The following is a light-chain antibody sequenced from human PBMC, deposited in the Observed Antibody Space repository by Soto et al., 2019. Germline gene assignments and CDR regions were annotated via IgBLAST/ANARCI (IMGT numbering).Light chain of an antibody. CDR2: QDT. CDR1: KLANKF. CDR3: QAWDTSTAV. J-gene: IGLJ2*01. V-gene: IGLV3-1*01. Sequence: SYELTQPPSVSVSPGQTASITCSGDKLANKFACWYQQKPGQSPVLVLFQDTKRPSVIPERFSGSTSGNTATLTISGTQAIDEADYYCQAWDTSTAVFGGGTKLTVL.